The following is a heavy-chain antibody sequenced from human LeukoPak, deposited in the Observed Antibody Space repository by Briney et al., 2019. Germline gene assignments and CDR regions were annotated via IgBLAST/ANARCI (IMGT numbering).Heavy chain of an antibody. CDR3: ATQRGSYLWGTDFDY. D-gene: IGHD3-16*01. V-gene: IGHV1-2*02. CDR2: INPNSGDT. Sequence: AAVKVSCKASGYTFTGYYMHWVRQAPGQGLEWMGWINPNSGDTKYAQKFQGRVTMTRDTSISTAYMELSRLRSDDTAVYYCATQRGSYLWGTDFDYWGQGTLVTVSS. CDR1: GYTFTGYY. J-gene: IGHJ4*02.